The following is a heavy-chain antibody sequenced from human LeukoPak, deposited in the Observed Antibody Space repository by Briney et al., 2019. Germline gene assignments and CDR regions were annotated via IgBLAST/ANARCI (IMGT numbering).Heavy chain of an antibody. Sequence: PGGSLRLSCAASGFTFDDYGMSWVRQAPGKGLEWVANIKQDGSEKHYVDSVTGRFTISRDNTKNSLYLQMNSLRADDTAVYYCARDLAGPPQEAFDIWGQGTMVTVSS. CDR1: GFTFDDYG. CDR3: ARDLAGPPQEAFDI. V-gene: IGHV3-7*01. CDR2: IKQDGSEK. J-gene: IGHJ3*02.